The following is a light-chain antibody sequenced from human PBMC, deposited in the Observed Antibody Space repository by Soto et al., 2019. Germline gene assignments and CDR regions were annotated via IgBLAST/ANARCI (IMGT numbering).Light chain of an antibody. CDR2: DVS. CDR1: SSDFGGYNY. J-gene: IGLJ2*01. V-gene: IGLV2-11*01. CDR3: CSYAGSYTFV. Sequence: QSALTQPRSVSGSPGQSVTISCTGTSSDFGGYNYVSWYQQHPGKAPKLMIYDVSKRPSGVPDRFSGSKSGNTASLTISGLQAEDEADYHCCSYAGSYTFVFGGGTKLTVL.